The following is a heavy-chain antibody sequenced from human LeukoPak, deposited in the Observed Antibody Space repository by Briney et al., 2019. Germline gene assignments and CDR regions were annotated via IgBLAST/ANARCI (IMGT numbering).Heavy chain of an antibody. J-gene: IGHJ4*02. Sequence: SQTLSLTCTVSGGSISSGDYYRSWIRQPPGKGLEWIGYIYYSGSTYYNPSLKSRVTISVDTSKNQFSLKLSSVTAADTAVYYCARARGGIAAAVEDYWGQGTLVTVSS. D-gene: IGHD6-13*01. CDR1: GGSISSGDYY. CDR2: IYYSGST. V-gene: IGHV4-30-4*01. CDR3: ARARGGIAAAVEDY.